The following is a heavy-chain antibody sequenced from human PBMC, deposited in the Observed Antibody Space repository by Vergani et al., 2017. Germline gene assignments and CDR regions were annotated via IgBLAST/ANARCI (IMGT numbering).Heavy chain of an antibody. CDR1: GFTFSSYS. D-gene: IGHD1-26*01. Sequence: EVQLVESGGGLVKPGGSLRLSCAASGFTFSSYSMNWDRQAPGKGLEWVSSISSSSSYIYYADSVKGRFTISRDNAKNLLYLQMNSLRAEDTAVYYCARDSRIVGATMESWGQGTLVTVSS. CDR2: ISSSSSYI. V-gene: IGHV3-21*01. J-gene: IGHJ5*02. CDR3: ARDSRIVGATMES.